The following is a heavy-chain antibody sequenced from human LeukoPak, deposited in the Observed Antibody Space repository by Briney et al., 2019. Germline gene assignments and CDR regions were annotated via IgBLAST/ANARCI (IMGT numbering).Heavy chain of an antibody. CDR3: TRRADWLDY. CDR2: IRSKAYGGTT. V-gene: IGHV3-49*04. J-gene: IGHJ4*02. D-gene: IGHD3-9*01. Sequence: GGSLRLSCTASGFTFGDYAMTWVRQAPGKGLEWVGFIRSKAYGGTTEHAASVKGKFTISRDDSKSIAYLQMNSLKTEDTAVYYCTRRADWLDYWGQGTLVTVSS. CDR1: GFTFGDYA.